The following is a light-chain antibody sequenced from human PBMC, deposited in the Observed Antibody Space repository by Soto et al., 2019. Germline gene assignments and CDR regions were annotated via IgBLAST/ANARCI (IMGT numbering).Light chain of an antibody. CDR3: QQYNNWSPFT. J-gene: IGKJ2*01. CDR2: SAS. V-gene: IGKV3-15*01. CDR1: QGVSSN. Sequence: ETVMTQSPATLSVSPGERATLSCRASQGVSSNLAWYQQKPGQAPSLLIYSASTRATGIPARFSGSGSGTEFTLTISSLQSEDFAVYYCQQYNNWSPFTFGQGTKLEIK.